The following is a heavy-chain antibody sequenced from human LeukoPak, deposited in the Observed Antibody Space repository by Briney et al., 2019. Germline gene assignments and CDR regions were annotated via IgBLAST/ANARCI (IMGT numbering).Heavy chain of an antibody. CDR1: GFTFSTYG. CDR2: ISGSGGRT. Sequence: PGGTLRLSCAASGFTFSTYGMSWVRQAPGKGLEWVSSISGSGGRTYFADSVKGRFTISRDNSKNTLYLQMNSLRAEDTAVYYCAPNWFDPWGQGTLVTVSS. CDR3: APNWFDP. V-gene: IGHV3-23*01. J-gene: IGHJ5*02.